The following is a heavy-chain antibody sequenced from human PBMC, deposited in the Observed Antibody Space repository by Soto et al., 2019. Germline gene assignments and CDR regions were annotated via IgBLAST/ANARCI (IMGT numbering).Heavy chain of an antibody. Sequence: AASVKVSCKASGYTFTGYYMHWVRQAPGQGLEWMGWINPNSGGTNYAQKFQDWVTMTSDTSISTAYMDLSRLRSDDTAVYYCARGGATSFGVVHYYYYGMDVWGQGTTVTVSS. J-gene: IGHJ6*02. D-gene: IGHD3-3*01. CDR2: INPNSGGT. CDR3: ARGGATSFGVVHYYYYGMDV. V-gene: IGHV1-2*04. CDR1: GYTFTGYY.